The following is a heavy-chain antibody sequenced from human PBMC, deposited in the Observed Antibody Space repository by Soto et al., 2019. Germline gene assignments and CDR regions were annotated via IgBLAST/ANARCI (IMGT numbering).Heavy chain of an antibody. CDR2: IYYSGNT. Sequence: SETLSLTCSVSGGSITSSSYYWGWIRQPPGKGLEWIGSIYYSGNTYYNPSLKSRVTISVDTSKNQFSLKLSSVTAADTAVYYCARDKITGLFDYWGQGTLVTVSS. CDR3: ARDKITGLFDY. V-gene: IGHV4-39*02. D-gene: IGHD2-8*02. CDR1: GGSITSSSYY. J-gene: IGHJ4*02.